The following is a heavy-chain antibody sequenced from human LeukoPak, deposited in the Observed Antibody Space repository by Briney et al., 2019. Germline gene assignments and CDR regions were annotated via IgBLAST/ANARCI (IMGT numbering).Heavy chain of an antibody. V-gene: IGHV3-23*01. CDR1: GFTFSSYS. D-gene: IGHD2-21*02. CDR3: AKEYIVVVTATYDY. CDR2: ISGSGGST. J-gene: IGHJ4*02. Sequence: GGSLRLSCAASGFTFSSYSMNWVRQAPGKGLEWVSAISGSGGSTYYADSVKGRFTISRDNSKNTLYLQMNSLRAEDTAVYYCAKEYIVVVTATYDYWGQGTLVTVSS.